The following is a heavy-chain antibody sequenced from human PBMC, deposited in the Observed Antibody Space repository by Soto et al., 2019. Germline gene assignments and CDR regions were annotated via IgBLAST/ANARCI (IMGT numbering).Heavy chain of an antibody. CDR3: ATSAYCGGDCYSPNPWRY. CDR1: GYTFTSYA. J-gene: IGHJ4*02. CDR2: INPSGGST. V-gene: IGHV1-46*01. Sequence: RASVKVSCKASGYTFTSYAMHWVRQAPGQGLEWMGIINPSGGSTSYAQKFQGRVTMTRDTSTSTVYMELSSLRSEDTAVYYCATSAYCGGDCYSPNPWRYWGQGTLVTVSS. D-gene: IGHD2-21*02.